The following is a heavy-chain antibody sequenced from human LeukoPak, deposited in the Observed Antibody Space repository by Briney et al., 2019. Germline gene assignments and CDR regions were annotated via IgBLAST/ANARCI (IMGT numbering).Heavy chain of an antibody. D-gene: IGHD1-26*01. J-gene: IGHJ4*02. V-gene: IGHV4-4*02. CDR3: ARLIVGAKPGFRDY. Sequence: SETLSLTCAVSGGSISSSNWWSWGRQPPGKGLEWIGEIYESGSTDYNPSLKSRVTISVDKSKNQFSLKLSSVTAADTAVYYCARLIVGAKPGFRDYWGQGTLVTVSS. CDR1: GGSISSSNW. CDR2: IYESGST.